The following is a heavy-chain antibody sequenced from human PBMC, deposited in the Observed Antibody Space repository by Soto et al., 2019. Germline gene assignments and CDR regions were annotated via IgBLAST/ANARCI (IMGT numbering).Heavy chain of an antibody. CDR2: IYYSGST. CDR1: GGSISSGGYY. V-gene: IGHV4-31*03. Sequence: QVQLQESGPGLVKPSQTLSLTCTVSGGSISSGGYYWSWIRQHPGKGLEWIGYIYYSGSTYYNPSLKSRVTISVDTSKNQFSLKLGSVTAADTAVYYCARGAMGGSGSDNWFDPWGQGTLVTVSS. D-gene: IGHD3-10*01. J-gene: IGHJ5*02. CDR3: ARGAMGGSGSDNWFDP.